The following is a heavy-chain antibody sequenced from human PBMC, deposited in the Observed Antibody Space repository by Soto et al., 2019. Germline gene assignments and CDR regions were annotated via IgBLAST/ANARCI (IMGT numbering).Heavy chain of an antibody. D-gene: IGHD3-22*01. CDR3: ATGVDYYESKVVDV. CDR1: GGTFSSYA. J-gene: IGHJ6*02. CDR2: IIPIFGTA. V-gene: IGHV1-69*13. Sequence: GASVKVSCKASGGTFSSYAISWVRQAPGQGLEWMGGIIPIFGTANYAQKFQGRVTITADESTSTAYMELSSLRSEDTAVYYCATGVDYYESKVVDVWGQGTTVTVSS.